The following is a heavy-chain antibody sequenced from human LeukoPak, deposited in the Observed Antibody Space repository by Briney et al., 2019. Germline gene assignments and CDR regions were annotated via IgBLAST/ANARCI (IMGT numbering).Heavy chain of an antibody. J-gene: IGHJ6*03. D-gene: IGHD3-9*01. V-gene: IGHV3-23*01. CDR3: AKGGPLRYYDILTGYFDYYYYYYMDV. CDR1: GFTFSSYG. Sequence: PGGSLRLSCAASGFTFSSYGMSWVRQAPGKGLEWVSAISGSGGSTYYADSVKGRFTISRDNSKNTLYLQMNSLRAEDTAVYYCAKGGPLRYYDILTGYFDYYYYYYMDVWGKGTTVTISS. CDR2: ISGSGGST.